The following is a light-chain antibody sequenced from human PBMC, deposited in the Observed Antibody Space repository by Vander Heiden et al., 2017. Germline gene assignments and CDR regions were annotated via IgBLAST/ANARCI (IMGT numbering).Light chain of an antibody. Sequence: SYELTQPPSVSVSPGQTASITCSGHKLGDKYACWYQQKPGQSPVLVIYQDSKRPSGIPERFSGSNSGNTATLTISGTQAMDEADYYCQAWDSSTGGVFGGGTKLTVL. CDR1: KLGDKY. CDR2: QDS. J-gene: IGLJ2*01. CDR3: QAWDSSTGGV. V-gene: IGLV3-1*01.